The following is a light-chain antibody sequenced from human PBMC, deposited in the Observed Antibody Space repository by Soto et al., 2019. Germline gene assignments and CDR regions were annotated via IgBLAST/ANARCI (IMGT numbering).Light chain of an antibody. CDR1: SSDVGGFNY. V-gene: IGLV2-11*01. CDR2: DVS. CDR3: CSYAGTYTYV. Sequence: QSVLTQPRSVSGSPGQSVTISCTGTSSDVGGFNYVSWYQQHPGKDPKLMIYDVSERPSGVPDRFSGSKSGNTASLTISGLQADDEADYYCCSYAGTYTYVFGTGTKSPS. J-gene: IGLJ1*01.